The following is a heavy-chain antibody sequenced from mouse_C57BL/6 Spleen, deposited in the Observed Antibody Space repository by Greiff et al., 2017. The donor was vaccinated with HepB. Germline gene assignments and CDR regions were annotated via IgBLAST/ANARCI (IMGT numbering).Heavy chain of an antibody. CDR3: ARWGTTVVATDYYAMDY. V-gene: IGHV1-54*01. J-gene: IGHJ4*01. D-gene: IGHD1-1*01. CDR1: GYAFTNYL. Sequence: QVQLKESGAELVRPGTSVKVSCKASGYAFTNYLIEWVKQRPGQGLEWIGVINPGSGGTNYNEKFKGKATLTADKSSSTAYMQLSSLTSEDSAVYFGARWGTTVVATDYYAMDYWGQGTSVTVSS. CDR2: INPGSGGT.